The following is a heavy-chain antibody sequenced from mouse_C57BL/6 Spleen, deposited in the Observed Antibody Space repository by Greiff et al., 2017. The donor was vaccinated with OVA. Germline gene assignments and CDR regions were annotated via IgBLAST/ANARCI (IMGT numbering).Heavy chain of an antibody. V-gene: IGHV14-1*01. Sequence: VQLQQSGAELVRPGASVKLSCTASGFNIKDYYMHWVKQRPEQGLEWIGRIDPEDGDTEYAPKFQGKATMTADTSSNTAYLQLSSLTSEDTAIYYCTTKTTVVATYYYAMDYWGQGTSVTVSS. J-gene: IGHJ4*01. CDR2: IDPEDGDT. CDR3: TTKTTVVATYYYAMDY. CDR1: GFNIKDYY. D-gene: IGHD1-1*01.